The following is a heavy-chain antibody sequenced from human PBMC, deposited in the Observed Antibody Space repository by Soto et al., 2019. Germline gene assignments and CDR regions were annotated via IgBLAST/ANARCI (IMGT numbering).Heavy chain of an antibody. Sequence: SETLSLSCTVSGGSISSGDYYWSWIRQPPGKGLEWIGYIYYSGSTYYNPSLKSRVTISVDTSKNQFSLKLSSVTAADTAVCYCARFRSTMVRGVIGDAFDIWGQGTMVTVSS. V-gene: IGHV4-30-4*01. J-gene: IGHJ3*02. D-gene: IGHD3-10*01. CDR2: IYYSGST. CDR1: GGSISSGDYY. CDR3: ARFRSTMVRGVIGDAFDI.